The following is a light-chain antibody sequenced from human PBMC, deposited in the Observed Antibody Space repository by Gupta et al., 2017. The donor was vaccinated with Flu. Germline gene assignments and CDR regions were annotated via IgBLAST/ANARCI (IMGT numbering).Light chain of an antibody. Sequence: QGDRLSGYFASWYQQRPGQAPRLVMYGKNSRPSGIPDRFSGSSSGSTASLTITGAQAEDEADYFCNSRDTYGAYYVFGPGTKVTVL. V-gene: IGLV3-19*01. CDR1: RLSGYF. CDR3: NSRDTYGAYYV. J-gene: IGLJ1*01. CDR2: GKN.